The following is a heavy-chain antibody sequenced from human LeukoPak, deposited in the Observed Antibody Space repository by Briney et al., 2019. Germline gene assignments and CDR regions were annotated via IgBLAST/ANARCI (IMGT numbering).Heavy chain of an antibody. V-gene: IGHV4-61*02. D-gene: IGHD3-22*01. Sequence: SETLSLTCTVSGGSISSGSYYWSWIRQPAGKGLEWIGRIYTSGSTNYNPSLKSRVTISVDTSKNQFSLKLSSVTAADTAVYHCARDDYYDSSGHDYWGQGTLVTVSS. CDR1: GGSISSGSYY. CDR2: IYTSGST. CDR3: ARDDYYDSSGHDY. J-gene: IGHJ4*02.